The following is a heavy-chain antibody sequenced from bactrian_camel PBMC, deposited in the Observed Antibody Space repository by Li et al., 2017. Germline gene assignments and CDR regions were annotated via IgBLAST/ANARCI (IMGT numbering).Heavy chain of an antibody. CDR3: ATDPYAY. V-gene: IGHV3-2*01. Sequence: HVQLVESGGGVVQPGGSLRLSCAASGFTFRSYYTDWVRQAPGKGLEWMSSISYDGSTTYYADSVKGRFTISRDNAKNTVYLQMNSLKSTDTALYFCATDPYAYWGQGTQGTV. CDR2: ISYDGSTT. J-gene: IGHJ4*01. CDR1: GFTFRSYY.